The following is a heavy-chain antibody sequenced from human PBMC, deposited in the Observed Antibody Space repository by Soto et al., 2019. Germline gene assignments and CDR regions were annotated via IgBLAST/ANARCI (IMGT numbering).Heavy chain of an antibody. D-gene: IGHD5-12*01. V-gene: IGHV3-30*18. CDR3: AKDDIATLPNYFDY. CDR1: GFTFSSYG. CDR2: ISYDGSNK. Sequence: GGSLRLSCAASGFTFSSYGMHWVRQAPGKGLEWVAVISYDGSNKYYADSVKGRFTISRDNSKNTLYLQMNSLRAEDTAVYYCAKDDIATLPNYFDYWGQGTLVTSPQ. J-gene: IGHJ4*02.